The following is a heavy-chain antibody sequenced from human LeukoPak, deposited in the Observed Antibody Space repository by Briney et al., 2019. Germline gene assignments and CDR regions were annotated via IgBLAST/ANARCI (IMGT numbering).Heavy chain of an antibody. Sequence: GGSLRLSCAASGFTFSSYGMHWVRQAPGKWLEWVAFIRYDGSNKYYSDSVKGRFTISRDNSKNTLYLQMNRLRAEDTAVYYCAKDVNVVVPAYYFDYWGQGTLVTVSS. CDR3: AKDVNVVVPAYYFDY. J-gene: IGHJ4*02. V-gene: IGHV3-30*02. CDR2: IRYDGSNK. CDR1: GFTFSSYG. D-gene: IGHD2-2*01.